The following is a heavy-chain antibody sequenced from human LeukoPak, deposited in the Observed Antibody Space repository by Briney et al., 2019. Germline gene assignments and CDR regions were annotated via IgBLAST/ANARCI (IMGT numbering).Heavy chain of an antibody. CDR3: ATALPPVMVRGPWEV. D-gene: IGHD3-10*01. CDR2: FDPEDGET. Sequence: ASVKVSCKVSGYTITEVSMHWVRQAPGKGLEWMGGFDPEDGETIYAQKFQGRVTMTEDTSTDTAYMELSSLRSEDTAVYYCATALPPVMVRGPWEVWGPGTTVTVSS. J-gene: IGHJ6*02. V-gene: IGHV1-24*01. CDR1: GYTITEVS.